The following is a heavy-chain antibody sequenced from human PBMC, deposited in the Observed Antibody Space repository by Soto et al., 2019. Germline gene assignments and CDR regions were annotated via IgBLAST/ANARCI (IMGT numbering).Heavy chain of an antibody. CDR3: ATVMVTTVTPNYFDY. CDR2: FDPEDGET. V-gene: IGHV1-24*01. D-gene: IGHD4-17*01. J-gene: IGHJ4*02. CDR1: GYTLTELS. Sequence: GASVKVSCKVSGYTLTELSMHWVRQAPGKGLEWMGGFDPEDGETIYAQKFQGRVTMTEDTSTDTAYMELSSLRSEDTALYYCATVMVTTVTPNYFDYWGQGTLVTVSS.